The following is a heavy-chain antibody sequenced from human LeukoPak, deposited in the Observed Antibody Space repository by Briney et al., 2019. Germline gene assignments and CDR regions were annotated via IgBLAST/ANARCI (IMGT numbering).Heavy chain of an antibody. J-gene: IGHJ3*02. Sequence: GGSLRLSCAASGITFSSYSMNWVRQAPGKGLEWVSSISSSSSYIYYADSVKGRFTISRDNAKNSLYLQMNSLRAEDTAVYYCASPSSRLVGATYAFDIWGQGTMVTVSS. D-gene: IGHD1-26*01. CDR1: GITFSSYS. V-gene: IGHV3-21*01. CDR2: ISSSSSYI. CDR3: ASPSSRLVGATYAFDI.